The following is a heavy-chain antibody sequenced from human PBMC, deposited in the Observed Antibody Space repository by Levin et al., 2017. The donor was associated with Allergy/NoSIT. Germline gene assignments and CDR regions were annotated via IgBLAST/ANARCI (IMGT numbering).Heavy chain of an antibody. D-gene: IGHD2-2*01. CDR2: ISYDGSNK. J-gene: IGHJ6*03. Sequence: LSLTCAASGFTFSSYGMHWVRQAPGKGLEWVAVISYDGSNKYYADSVKGRFTISRDNSKNTLYLQMNSLRAEDTAVYYCGRIRIVVVPAAMADYYYYYMDVWGKGTTVTVSS. V-gene: IGHV3-30*03. CDR3: GRIRIVVVPAAMADYYYYYMDV. CDR1: GFTFSSYG.